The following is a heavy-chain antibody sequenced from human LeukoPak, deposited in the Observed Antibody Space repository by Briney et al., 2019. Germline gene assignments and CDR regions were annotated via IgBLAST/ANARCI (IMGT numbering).Heavy chain of an antibody. D-gene: IGHD3-9*01. CDR3: AKGRYYDSGNAFDI. CDR2: IRGSGETT. V-gene: IGHV3-23*01. J-gene: IGHJ3*02. CDR1: GFTFSSYA. Sequence: GGSLRLSCAASGFTFSSYAINWVRQAPGRGLEWVSVIRGSGETTYYADSVKGRFTISRDNSKNTLYLQMSSLRAEDTAVYYCAKGRYYDSGNAFDIWGQGTVVTVSS.